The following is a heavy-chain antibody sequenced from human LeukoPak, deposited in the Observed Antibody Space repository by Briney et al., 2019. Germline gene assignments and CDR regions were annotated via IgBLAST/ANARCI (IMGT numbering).Heavy chain of an antibody. CDR1: GFSFSNYG. CDR3: AKDFLGYDPAGDAFDI. V-gene: IGHV3-30*18. Sequence: GGSLRLSCAVSGFSFSNYGMHWVRQAPGKGLEWVSVISYDGSKKYYADSVKGRFTIFRDNSKNTLYLQMNSLRAEDTAVYYCAKDFLGYDPAGDAFDIWGQGTMVTVSS. D-gene: IGHD1-14*01. J-gene: IGHJ3*02. CDR2: ISYDGSKK.